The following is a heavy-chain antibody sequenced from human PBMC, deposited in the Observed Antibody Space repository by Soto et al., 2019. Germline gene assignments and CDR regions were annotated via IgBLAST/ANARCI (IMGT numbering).Heavy chain of an antibody. V-gene: IGHV1-69*02. Sequence: PSVKVSCKASGGTFSSYTISWVRQAPGQGLEWMGRIIPILGIANYAQKFQGRVTITADKSTSTAYMELSSLRSEDTAVYYCARVRGQPKQWLRFRPYYFDYWGQGTLVTVSS. CDR3: ARVRGQPKQWLRFRPYYFDY. CDR1: GGTFSSYT. D-gene: IGHD5-12*01. CDR2: IIPILGIA. J-gene: IGHJ4*02.